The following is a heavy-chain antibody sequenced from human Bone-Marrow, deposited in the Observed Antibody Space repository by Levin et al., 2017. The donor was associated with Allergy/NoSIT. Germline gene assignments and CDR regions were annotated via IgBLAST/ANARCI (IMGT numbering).Heavy chain of an antibody. Sequence: GGSLRLSCVASGFTFSDYEMNWVRQAPGKGLEWISYISSSGSTKYYADFVKGRFTISNKNSLYLEMNNLRAEDTAIYYCARDKRSDGVTPDWYFDLWGRDTLVTVSS. J-gene: IGHJ2*01. CDR2: ISSSGSTK. V-gene: IGHV3-48*03. CDR3: ARDKRSDGVTPDWYFDL. CDR1: GFTFSDYE. D-gene: IGHD2-21*02.